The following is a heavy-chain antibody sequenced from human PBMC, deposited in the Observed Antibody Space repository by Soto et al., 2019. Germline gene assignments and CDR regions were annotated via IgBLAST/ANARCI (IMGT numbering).Heavy chain of an antibody. V-gene: IGHV1-69*13. CDR1: GGTFSSYA. J-gene: IGHJ6*02. Sequence: ASVKVSCKASGGTFSSYAISWVRQAPGQGLEWMGGIIPIFGTANYAQKFQGRVTITADESTSTAYMELSSLRSEDTAVYYCARALFSKLIAAADPYYYGMDVWGQGTTVTVSS. D-gene: IGHD6-13*01. CDR3: ARALFSKLIAAADPYYYGMDV. CDR2: IIPIFGTA.